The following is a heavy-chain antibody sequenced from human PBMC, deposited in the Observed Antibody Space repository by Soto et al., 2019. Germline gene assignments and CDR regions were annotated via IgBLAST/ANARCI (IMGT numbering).Heavy chain of an antibody. CDR2: IYYSGST. Sequence: SETLSLTCTVSGGSISSGDYYWSWIRQPPGKGLEWIGYIYYSGSTYYNPSLKSRVTISVDTSNNQFSLKLSSVTAAVTAVYYCARLATIDNWFDPWGQGTLVTVSS. CDR1: GGSISSGDYY. J-gene: IGHJ5*02. V-gene: IGHV4-30-4*01. CDR3: ARLATIDNWFDP. D-gene: IGHD5-12*01.